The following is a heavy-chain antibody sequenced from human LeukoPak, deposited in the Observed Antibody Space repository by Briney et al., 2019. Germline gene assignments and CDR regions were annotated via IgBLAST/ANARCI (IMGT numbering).Heavy chain of an antibody. V-gene: IGHV3-30*02. D-gene: IGHD3-10*01. CDR2: IRYDGSNK. CDR1: GFTFSSYG. J-gene: IGHJ6*02. CDR3: AKGGRRGLLHHYYYYGMDV. Sequence: GGSLRLSCAASGFTFSSYGMHWVRQAPGKGLEWVAFIRYDGSNKYYADSVKGRFTISRDNSKNTLYLQMNSLRAEDTAVYYCAKGGRRGLLHHYYYYGMDVWGQGTTVTVSS.